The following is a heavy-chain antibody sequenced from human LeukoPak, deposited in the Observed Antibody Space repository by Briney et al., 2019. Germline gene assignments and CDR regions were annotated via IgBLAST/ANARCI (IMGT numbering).Heavy chain of an antibody. CDR2: INSDGSTT. CDR3: ARAFDNSGALEY. CDR1: GITFSSYW. D-gene: IGHD3-22*01. J-gene: IGHJ4*02. Sequence: PGGSLRLSCVASGITFSSYWMHWVRQAPGKGLVWVSRINSDGSTTSYADSVKGRFTISRDNAKDTVYLQMNSLRAEDTAVYYCARAFDNSGALEYWGQGALVTVSS. V-gene: IGHV3-74*01.